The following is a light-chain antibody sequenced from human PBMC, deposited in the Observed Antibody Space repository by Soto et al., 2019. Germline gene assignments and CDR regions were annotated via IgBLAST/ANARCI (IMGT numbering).Light chain of an antibody. Sequence: ENVLTQSPGTLSLSPGERAILSCRASQSINKNYLAWFQQKPGQAPRLLIYGASSRPTGIPDRFSGSGSGTDFTLSISRLEPEDFAVYDCQQYARAPDTFGQGTKLEIK. CDR2: GAS. J-gene: IGKJ2*01. CDR1: QSINKNY. V-gene: IGKV3-20*01. CDR3: QQYARAPDT.